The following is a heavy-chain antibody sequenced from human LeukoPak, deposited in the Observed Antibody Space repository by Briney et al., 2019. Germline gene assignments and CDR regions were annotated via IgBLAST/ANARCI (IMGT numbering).Heavy chain of an antibody. D-gene: IGHD1-26*01. CDR3: AKGVGTSYHYHMDV. CDR1: GFTFDEYA. CDR2: ISWNSNDI. J-gene: IGHJ6*03. V-gene: IGHV3-9*03. Sequence: GGSLRLSCAASGFTFDEYAMHWVRQPPGKGVEWVSGISWNSNDIVYADSVKGRFTISRDNAKNSLYLQMNSLRAEDMALYYCAKGVGTSYHYHMDVWGKGTTVIVSS.